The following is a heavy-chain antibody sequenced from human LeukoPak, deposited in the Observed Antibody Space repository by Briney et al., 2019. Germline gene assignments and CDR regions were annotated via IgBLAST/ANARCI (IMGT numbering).Heavy chain of an antibody. V-gene: IGHV3-7*05. J-gene: IGHJ4*02. CDR1: GFTFSTYW. D-gene: IGHD2-15*01. Sequence: GESLKISCAASGFTFSTYWMSWVRQAPGKGLECVANIKPDGSEKYYVDSVKGRFTISRDNAKNSLYLQMNSLRAEDTAVYYCISGSYFDNWGQGTLVTASS. CDR3: ISGSYFDN. CDR2: IKPDGSEK.